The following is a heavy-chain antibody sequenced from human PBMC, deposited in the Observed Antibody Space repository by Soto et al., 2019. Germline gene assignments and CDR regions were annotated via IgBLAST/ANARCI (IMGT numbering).Heavy chain of an antibody. CDR2: IYYSGTT. V-gene: IGHV4-59*01. J-gene: IGHJ3*01. D-gene: IGHD1-26*01. Sequence: PSETLYLTCAGSGVSSNREHWCWILQPPGKALEGIGYIYYSGTTNYNPSLKSRVTISVDTSKNQFSLRLSSVTAADTAVYYCARAGGRYAITAYDVWGPGTLVT. CDR3: ARAGGRYAITAYDV. CDR1: GVSSNREH.